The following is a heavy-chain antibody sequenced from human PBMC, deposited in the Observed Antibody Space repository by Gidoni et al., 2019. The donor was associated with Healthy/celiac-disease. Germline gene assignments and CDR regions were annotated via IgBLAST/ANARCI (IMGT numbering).Heavy chain of an antibody. CDR3: ATSKQYSSGWHGDY. CDR2: ISAYNGNT. CDR1: G. V-gene: IGHV1-18*01. Sequence: GISWVRQAPGQGLEWMGWISAYNGNTNYAQKLQGRVTMTTDTSTSTAYMELRSLRSDDTAVYYCATSKQYSSGWHGDYWGQGTLVTVSS. J-gene: IGHJ4*02. D-gene: IGHD6-19*01.